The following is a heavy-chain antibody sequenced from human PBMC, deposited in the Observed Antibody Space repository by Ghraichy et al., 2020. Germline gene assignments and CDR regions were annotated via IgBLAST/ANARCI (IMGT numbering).Heavy chain of an antibody. Sequence: GESLRLSCAASGFTFSSYGMHWVRQAPGKGLEWVAVIWYDGSNKYYADSVKGRFTISRDNSKNTLYLQMNSLRAEDTAVYYCARGGVTRYYYYYYMDVWGKGTTVTVSS. CDR1: GFTFSSYG. V-gene: IGHV3-33*01. CDR2: IWYDGSNK. D-gene: IGHD5-18*01. CDR3: ARGGVTRYYYYYYMDV. J-gene: IGHJ6*03.